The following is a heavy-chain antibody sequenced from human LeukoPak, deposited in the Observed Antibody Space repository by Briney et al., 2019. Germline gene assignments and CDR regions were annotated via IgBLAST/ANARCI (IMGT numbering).Heavy chain of an antibody. CDR1: GFTFSTYW. V-gene: IGHV3-7*01. D-gene: IGHD6-6*01. Sequence: GGSLRLSCAASGFTFSTYWMNWFRQTPGRGLEWVAKIRGDGGEKDHVASVKGRFTISRDNAKNSLYLQMNSLRVEDTAIYYCARGGAARPDFWGQGTLVTVSS. J-gene: IGHJ4*02. CDR3: ARGGAARPDF. CDR2: IRGDGGEK.